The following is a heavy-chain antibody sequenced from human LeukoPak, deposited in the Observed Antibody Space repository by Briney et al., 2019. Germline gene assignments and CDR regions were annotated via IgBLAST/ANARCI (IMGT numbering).Heavy chain of an antibody. CDR3: ARVVVGVTNRFDP. CDR1: GFTFSSYW. Sequence: GGSLRLSCAASGFTFSSYWMSWVRQAPGKGLEWVANINQAGSEKYYVDSVKGRFTISRDDAKNSLFLQMNSLRAEDTAVYFCARVVVGVTNRFDPWGQGTLVIVSS. J-gene: IGHJ5*02. D-gene: IGHD2-15*01. CDR2: INQAGSEK. V-gene: IGHV3-7*05.